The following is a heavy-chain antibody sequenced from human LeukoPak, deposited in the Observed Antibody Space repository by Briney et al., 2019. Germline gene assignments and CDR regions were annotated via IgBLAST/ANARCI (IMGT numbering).Heavy chain of an antibody. V-gene: IGHV4-31*03. D-gene: IGHD3-3*01. Sequence: SSETLSLTCTVSGGSISSGGYCWSWIRQHPGKGLEWIGYIYYSGSTYYNPSLKSRVTISVDTSKNQFSLKLSSVTAADTAVYYCARGAWSGYYTYFDYWGQGTLVTVSS. CDR1: GGSISSGGYC. CDR2: IYYSGST. CDR3: ARGAWSGYYTYFDY. J-gene: IGHJ4*02.